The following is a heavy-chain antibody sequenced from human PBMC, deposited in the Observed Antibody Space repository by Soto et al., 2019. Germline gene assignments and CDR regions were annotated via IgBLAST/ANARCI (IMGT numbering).Heavy chain of an antibody. CDR3: AKDRVWELLPVGYFDY. V-gene: IGHV3-30*18. J-gene: IGHJ4*02. CDR2: ISYDGSNK. D-gene: IGHD1-26*01. CDR1: GFTFSSYG. Sequence: QVQLVESGGGVVQPGRSLRLSCAASGFTFSSYGMHWVRQAPGKGLEWVAVISYDGSNKYYADSVKGRFTISRDNSKNTLYLQMNSLRAEDTAVYYCAKDRVWELLPVGYFDYWGQGTLVTVSS.